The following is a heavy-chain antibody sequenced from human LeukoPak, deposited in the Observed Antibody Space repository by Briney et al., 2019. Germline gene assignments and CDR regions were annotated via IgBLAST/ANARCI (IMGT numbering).Heavy chain of an antibody. CDR3: AKTSVSSGWPELFDF. D-gene: IGHD6-19*01. CDR2: ITGSGANT. V-gene: IGHV3-23*01. Sequence: GGSLRLSCAASGFIFRSYAMSWVRQAPGKGLEWVSGITGSGANTYYANSVKGRFTISRDNSKSTLFLQMDSLRAEDTAIYYCAKTSVSSGWPELFDFWGQGTLVTVSS. CDR1: GFIFRSYA. J-gene: IGHJ4*02.